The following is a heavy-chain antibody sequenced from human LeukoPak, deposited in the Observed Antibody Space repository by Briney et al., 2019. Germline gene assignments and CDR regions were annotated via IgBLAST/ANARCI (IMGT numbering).Heavy chain of an antibody. J-gene: IGHJ6*02. V-gene: IGHV4-39*07. CDR3: ARVAAAGPGDYYYYYYGMDV. CDR2: IYYTGGT. CDR1: GGSITSSSYY. D-gene: IGHD6-13*01. Sequence: PSETLSLTCSVSGGSITSSSYYWGWVRQPPEKGLEWIGSIYYTGGTHYSPSLKSRVTISVDTSKNQFSLKLSSVTAADTAVYYCARVAAAGPGDYYYYYYGMDVWGQGTTVTVSS.